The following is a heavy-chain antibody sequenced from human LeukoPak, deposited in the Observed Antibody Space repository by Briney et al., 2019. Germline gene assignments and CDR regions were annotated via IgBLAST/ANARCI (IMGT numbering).Heavy chain of an antibody. J-gene: IGHJ4*02. CDR1: GFTFSSYS. V-gene: IGHV3-21*01. CDR3: AKWPVPTGGDYFDY. CDR2: ISSSSSYI. Sequence: GGSLRLSCAASGFTFSSYSMNWVRQAPGKGLEWVSSISSSSSYIYYADSVKGRFTISRDNAKNSLYLQMNSLRAEGTAVYYCAKWPVPTGGDYFDYWGQGTLVTVSS. D-gene: IGHD7-27*01.